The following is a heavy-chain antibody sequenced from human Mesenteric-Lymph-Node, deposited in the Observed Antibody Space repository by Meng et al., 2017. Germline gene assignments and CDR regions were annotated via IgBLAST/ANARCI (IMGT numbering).Heavy chain of an antibody. CDR2: IYYSGSN. Sequence: QLQLQESGPGLVKPSETLSLPCPVSGGSISSTSYYWGWIRQPPGKGPEWIGSIYYSGSNYHNPSLKSRLTISVDTSKSQLALKLSSVTAADTAVYYCARQIFEFGYGGNSPFDYWGQGTLVTVSS. D-gene: IGHD4-23*01. V-gene: IGHV4-39*01. J-gene: IGHJ4*02. CDR3: ARQIFEFGYGGNSPFDY. CDR1: GGSISSTSYY.